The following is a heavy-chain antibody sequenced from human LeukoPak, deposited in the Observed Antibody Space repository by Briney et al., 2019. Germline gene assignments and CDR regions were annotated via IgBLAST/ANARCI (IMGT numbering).Heavy chain of an antibody. D-gene: IGHD3-10*01. CDR3: ARTSWGVEALSAFDI. V-gene: IGHV3-20*04. Sequence: GGSLRLSCAASGFTFDDYGMSWVRQAPGKGLEWVSGINWNGGSTGYADSVKGRFTISRDNAKNSLYLQMNSLRAEDTALYYCARTSWGVEALSAFDIWGQGTMVTVSS. CDR2: INWNGGST. J-gene: IGHJ3*02. CDR1: GFTFDDYG.